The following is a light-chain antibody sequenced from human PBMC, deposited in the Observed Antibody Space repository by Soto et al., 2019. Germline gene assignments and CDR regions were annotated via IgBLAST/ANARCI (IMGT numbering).Light chain of an antibody. CDR3: QQYGSSSYT. J-gene: IGKJ2*01. V-gene: IGKV3-20*01. Sequence: EIVLTQSPGTLSLFPGERATLSCRASQSVSSSYLAWYQQKPGQTPRLLIYGASSRDPGIPDMFSGSGSGTDFTLTISRLEPEDFAVYYCQQYGSSSYTFGQGTKLEIK. CDR1: QSVSSSY. CDR2: GAS.